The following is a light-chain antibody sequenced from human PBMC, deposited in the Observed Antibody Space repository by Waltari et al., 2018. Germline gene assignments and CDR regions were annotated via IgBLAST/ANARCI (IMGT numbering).Light chain of an antibody. CDR3: QKYVSLPAT. CDR2: HAS. V-gene: IGKV3-20*01. J-gene: IGKJ1*01. Sequence: ETVLTQSPGTLSLSPGERAILSCKASDSVGIYLAWYQQKPGQAPRLLIYHASRRATGIPDRFSGSGSGTDFSLTISSLEPEDFAVYYCQKYVSLPATFGQGTKVEI. CDR1: DSVGIY.